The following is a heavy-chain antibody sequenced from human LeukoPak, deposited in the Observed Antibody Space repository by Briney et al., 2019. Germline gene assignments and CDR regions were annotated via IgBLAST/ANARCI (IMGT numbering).Heavy chain of an antibody. CDR2: ISGSGGVT. CDR1: EFTFSSHA. Sequence: PGGSLRLSCAASEFTFSSHAMSWVRQAPGKGLEWVSIISGSGGVTYYADSVKGRFTISRDNSKNTLYLQMNSLRAEDTAVYYRAKDGYYYDSSAYYVIYYFDSWGQGTLVTVSS. D-gene: IGHD3-22*01. CDR3: AKDGYYYDSSAYYVIYYFDS. J-gene: IGHJ4*02. V-gene: IGHV3-23*01.